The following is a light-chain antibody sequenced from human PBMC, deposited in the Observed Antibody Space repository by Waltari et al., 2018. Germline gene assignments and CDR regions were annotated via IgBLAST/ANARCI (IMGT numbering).Light chain of an antibody. Sequence: DIVLTQSPDTLSLSRGERATLPCRASQSIASHLAWYQLKPGQAPRLLISDASNRATGIPARFSGSGSGTDFTLTISNLEPEDSAVYYCQQRSRWPLTFGGGTKVEIK. J-gene: IGKJ4*02. CDR3: QQRSRWPLT. CDR2: DAS. V-gene: IGKV3-11*01. CDR1: QSIASH.